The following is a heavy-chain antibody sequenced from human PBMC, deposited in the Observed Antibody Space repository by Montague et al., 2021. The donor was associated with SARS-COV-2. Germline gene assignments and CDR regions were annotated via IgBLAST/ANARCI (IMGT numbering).Heavy chain of an antibody. CDR1: GDSIGSGSYY. Sequence: TLSLTCSVSGDSIGSGSYYWSWIRRAAGEGLEWIGRIYTSGRTDYNPSLINRVIISFDTSKNQFSLKLSSLTTADTGVYYCARAPDDYGTFGYWGQGIPVIVSS. CDR2: IYTSGRT. CDR3: ARAPDDYGTFGY. D-gene: IGHD4-17*01. V-gene: IGHV4-61*02. J-gene: IGHJ4*02.